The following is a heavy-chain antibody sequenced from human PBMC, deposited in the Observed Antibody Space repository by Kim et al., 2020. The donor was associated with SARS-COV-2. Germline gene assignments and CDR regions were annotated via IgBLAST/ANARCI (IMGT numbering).Heavy chain of an antibody. J-gene: IGHJ4*02. V-gene: IGHV3-73*01. D-gene: IGHD3-22*01. CDR1: GFTFSGSN. Sequence: GGSLRLSCAASGFTFSGSNVHWVRQASGKGLEWVGRIRTKAKSYATTYGESVKGRFTISRDDSKNTAYLQMNSLKTEDTALYYCTCHYDRSGLWGQGTLVTVSS. CDR2: IRTKAKSYAT. CDR3: TCHYDRSGL.